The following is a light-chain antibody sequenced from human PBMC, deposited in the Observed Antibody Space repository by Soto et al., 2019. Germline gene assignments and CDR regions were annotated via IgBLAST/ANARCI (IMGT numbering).Light chain of an antibody. CDR2: DAS. Sequence: DIQMTQSPSSLSASVGDRVTITCQASQDISNYLNWYQQKPGKAPKLLIYDASNLETGVPSRFTGSGSRTDFTFSISSLQPDDIAAYYWQQYDKPPPRLFTFGHGTKVYIK. CDR3: QQYDKPPPRLFT. CDR1: QDISNY. J-gene: IGKJ3*01. V-gene: IGKV1-33*01.